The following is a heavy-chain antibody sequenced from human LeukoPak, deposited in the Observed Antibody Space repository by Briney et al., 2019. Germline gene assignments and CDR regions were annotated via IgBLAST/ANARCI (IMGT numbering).Heavy chain of an antibody. D-gene: IGHD3-22*01. J-gene: IGHJ4*02. V-gene: IGHV3-74*01. CDR3: ARGGYYYDSSVMIRV. CDR2: INSDGSST. Sequence: PGGSLRLSCAASGFTFSSYWMHWVRQAPGKGLVWVSRINSDGSSTSYADSVKGRFTISRDNAKNTLYLQMNSLRAEDTAVYYCARGGYYYDSSVMIRVWGQGTLVTVSS. CDR1: GFTFSSYW.